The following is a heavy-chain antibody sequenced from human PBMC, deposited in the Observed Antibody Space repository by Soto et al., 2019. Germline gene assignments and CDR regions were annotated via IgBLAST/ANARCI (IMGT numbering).Heavy chain of an antibody. V-gene: IGHV2-5*02. D-gene: IGHD2-15*01. CDR1: GFSLSTSGVG. CDR3: AHRPSYCSGGSCYSGFDY. J-gene: IGHJ4*02. Sequence: QITLKESGPTLVKPTQTLTLTCTFSGFSLSTSGVGVGWIRQPPGKALEWLALIYWDDDKRYSPSLKSRLTITKDTSKIQVVLTMTTMDPVDTATYYCAHRPSYCSGGSCYSGFDYWGQGTLVTVSS. CDR2: IYWDDDK.